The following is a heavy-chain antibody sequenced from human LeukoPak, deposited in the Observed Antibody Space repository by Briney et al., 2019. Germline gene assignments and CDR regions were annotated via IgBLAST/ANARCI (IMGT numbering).Heavy chain of an antibody. CDR1: GESMIGHY. CDR3: ARATASGSGRAYDH. CDR2: IHHSGGT. D-gene: IGHD3-10*01. V-gene: IGHV4-34*01. Sequence: PSETLSLTCAVYGESMIGHYWTWIRQPPGKRVEWIGEIHHSGGTNSNPSLKNRLTMSIDMSKNQFSLKLKSVTAADTAVYYCARATASGSGRAYDHWAQGNLVPVSS. J-gene: IGHJ4*02.